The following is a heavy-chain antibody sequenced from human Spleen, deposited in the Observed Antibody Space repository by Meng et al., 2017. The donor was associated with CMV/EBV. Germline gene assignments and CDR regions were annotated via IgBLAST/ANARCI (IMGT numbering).Heavy chain of an antibody. CDR3: ASTDYYDSSGYQNFDY. J-gene: IGHJ4*02. CDR2: ISYDGSNK. CDR1: GFTFSSYA. Sequence: GGSLRLSCAASGFTFSSYAMHWVRQAPGKGLEWVAVISYDGSNKYYADSVKGRFTISRDNSKNTLYLQMNSLRAEDTAVYYCASTDYYDSSGYQNFDYWGQGTLVTVSS. V-gene: IGHV3-30*04. D-gene: IGHD3-22*01.